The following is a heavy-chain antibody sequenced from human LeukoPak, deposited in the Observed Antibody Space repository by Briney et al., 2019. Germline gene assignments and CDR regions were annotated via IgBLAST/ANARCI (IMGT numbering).Heavy chain of an antibody. J-gene: IGHJ4*02. CDR2: IYHSGST. CDR3: ARVEVGAAGTVDY. CDR1: GYSISSGYY. D-gene: IGHD6-13*01. Sequence: SETLSLTCTVSGYSISSGYYWSWIRQPPGKGLEWIGSIYHSGSTYYNPSLKSRVTISVDTSKNQFSLKLSSVTAADTAVYYCARVEVGAAGTVDYWGQGTLVTVSS. V-gene: IGHV4-38-2*02.